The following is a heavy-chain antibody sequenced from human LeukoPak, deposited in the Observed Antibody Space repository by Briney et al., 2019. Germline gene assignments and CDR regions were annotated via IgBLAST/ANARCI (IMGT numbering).Heavy chain of an antibody. CDR2: INSDGSST. V-gene: IGHV3-74*01. Sequence: GGSLRLSCVVSGFTFRSSWMHWVRQAPGKGLVWVSRINSDGSSTRYADSVKGRFTISRDNAKNTLYLQMNSLRAEDTAVYYCARDYSSGLDYWGQGTLVTVSS. D-gene: IGHD6-19*01. J-gene: IGHJ4*02. CDR3: ARDYSSGLDY. CDR1: GFTFRSSW.